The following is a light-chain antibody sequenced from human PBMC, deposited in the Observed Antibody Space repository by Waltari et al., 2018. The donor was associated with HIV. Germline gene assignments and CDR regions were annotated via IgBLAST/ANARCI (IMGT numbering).Light chain of an antibody. Sequence: VTITCRASQAIDNHLAWYQQKPGNVPKVLIYGASTLQSGVPSRFSGSGSGTDFTLTISNLQPEDIATYYCQKYDTAPITFGQGTRLEIK. J-gene: IGKJ5*01. CDR1: QAIDNH. CDR2: GAS. V-gene: IGKV1-27*01. CDR3: QKYDTAPIT.